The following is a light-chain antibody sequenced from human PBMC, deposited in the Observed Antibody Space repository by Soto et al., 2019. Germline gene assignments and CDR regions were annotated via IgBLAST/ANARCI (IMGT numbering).Light chain of an antibody. CDR2: EVS. J-gene: IGLJ2*01. V-gene: IGLV2-14*01. CDR1: GSDVGGYDY. CDR3: SSYTSSSTVV. Sequence: QSVLTQPASVSGSPGQSITISCTGTGSDVGGYDYVSWYQQHPGKAPKLMIYEVSNRPSGVSNRFSGSKSGNTASLTISGLQAEDEADYYCSSYTSSSTVVFGGGTKVTV.